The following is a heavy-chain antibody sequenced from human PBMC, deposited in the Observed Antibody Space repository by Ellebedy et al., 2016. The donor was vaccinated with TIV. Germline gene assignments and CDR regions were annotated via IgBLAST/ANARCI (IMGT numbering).Heavy chain of an antibody. CDR2: LSANGIST. CDR1: GFTLSSYA. D-gene: IGHD3-22*01. V-gene: IGHV3-23*01. J-gene: IGHJ4*02. Sequence: GGSLRLSCVASGFTLSSYAMTWVRQAPGRGLEWVTSLSANGISTYSAESVRGRFTISRDTSENTLYLQMNSLRAGDTAVYYCARIGTMIVVDPYFDYWGQGTLVTVSS. CDR3: ARIGTMIVVDPYFDY.